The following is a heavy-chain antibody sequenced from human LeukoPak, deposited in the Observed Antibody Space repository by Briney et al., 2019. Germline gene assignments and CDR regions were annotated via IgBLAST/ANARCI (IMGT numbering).Heavy chain of an antibody. D-gene: IGHD4-17*01. J-gene: IGHJ4*02. CDR2: IKQDGSEK. Sequence: PGGSLRLSCAASGFTFSTYWMSWVRQAPGKGLEWVADIKQDGSEKYYVDSVKGRFTISRDNAKNSLYLQMNSLRAEDTAVYYCATVSWDYGDFAYWGQGTLVTVSS. V-gene: IGHV3-7*01. CDR3: ATVSWDYGDFAY. CDR1: GFTFSTYW.